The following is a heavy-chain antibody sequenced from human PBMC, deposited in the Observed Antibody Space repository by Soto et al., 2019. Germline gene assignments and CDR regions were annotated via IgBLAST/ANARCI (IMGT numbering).Heavy chain of an antibody. CDR3: ARVIGYCGADGDCLWYYFDS. CDR1: GFTFTDYA. V-gene: IGHV1-3*01. Sequence: ALVKVSCKASGFTFTDYALHWVRQAPGHRLEWMGWINAGNGNTNYSQKFQGRVTVTRDTSASTVYMELSSLRSEDTAVYYCARVIGYCGADGDCLWYYFDSWGQGTLVTVSS. CDR2: INAGNGNT. D-gene: IGHD2-21*02. J-gene: IGHJ4*02.